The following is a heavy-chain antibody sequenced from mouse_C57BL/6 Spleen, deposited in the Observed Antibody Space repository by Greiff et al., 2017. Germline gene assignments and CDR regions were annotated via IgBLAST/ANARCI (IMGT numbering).Heavy chain of an antibody. V-gene: IGHV14-4*01. CDR1: GFNFKDDY. Sequence: EVQLQQSGAELVRPGASVKLSCTASGFNFKDDYMHWVKQRPEQGLEWIGWIDPENGDTEYASKFKGKATITADTSSNTAYLQRSSLTSEDTAVYYCTIGGLRRSGYYFDYWGQGTTLTVSS. CDR2: IDPENGDT. D-gene: IGHD2-2*01. J-gene: IGHJ2*01. CDR3: TIGGLRRSGYYFDY.